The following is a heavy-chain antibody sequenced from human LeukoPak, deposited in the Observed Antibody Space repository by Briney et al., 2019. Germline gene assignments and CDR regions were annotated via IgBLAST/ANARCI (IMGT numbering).Heavy chain of an antibody. CDR3: ASHPDYYYYGMDV. J-gene: IGHJ6*02. Sequence: SETLSLTCTVSGGSISSYYWSWIRQPPGKGLEWIGYIYYSGSTNYNPSLKSRVTTSVDTSKNQFSLKLTSMTAADTAVYYCASHPDYYYYGMDVWGQGTTVTVSS. V-gene: IGHV4-59*08. CDR2: IYYSGST. CDR1: GGSISSYY.